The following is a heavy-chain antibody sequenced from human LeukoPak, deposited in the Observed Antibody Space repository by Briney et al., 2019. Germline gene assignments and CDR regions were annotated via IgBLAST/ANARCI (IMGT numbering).Heavy chain of an antibody. J-gene: IGHJ4*02. Sequence: GASVKVSCKASGYTFTGYYMHWVRQAPGQELEWMGWINPNSGGTNYAQKFQGRVTMTRDTSISTAYMELSRLRSDDTAVYYCASSDGYDYPYYFDYWGQGTLVTVSS. D-gene: IGHD5-12*01. CDR1: GYTFTGYY. CDR3: ASSDGYDYPYYFDY. CDR2: INPNSGGT. V-gene: IGHV1-2*02.